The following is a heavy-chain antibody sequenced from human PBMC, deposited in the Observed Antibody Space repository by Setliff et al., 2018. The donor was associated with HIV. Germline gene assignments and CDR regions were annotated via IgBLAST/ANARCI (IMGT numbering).Heavy chain of an antibody. CDR2: IGHDGTKK. CDR3: ARDLWETYYDFWSGYSVADP. Sequence: GGSLRLSCAASGFTFSPYWMHWVRQAPGKGLVWVAAIGHDGTKKYYAESVKGRFIIYRDDYKSTLYLQMKSLRLDDTAVYYCARDLWETYYDFWSGYSVADPWGQGTLVTVSS. J-gene: IGHJ5*02. D-gene: IGHD3-3*01. V-gene: IGHV3-33*08. CDR1: GFTFSPYW.